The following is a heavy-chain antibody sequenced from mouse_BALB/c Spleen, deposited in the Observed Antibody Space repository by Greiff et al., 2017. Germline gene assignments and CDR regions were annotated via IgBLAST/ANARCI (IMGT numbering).Heavy chain of an antibody. CDR3: ARSDGYYGWFAY. CDR2: IYPGDGDT. D-gene: IGHD2-3*01. Sequence: VKLMESGAELARPGASVKLSCKASGYTFTSYWMQWVKQRPGQGLEWIGAIYPGDGDTRYTQKFKGKATLTADKSSSTAYMQLSSLASEDSAVYYCARSDGYYGWFAYWGQGTLVTVSA. V-gene: IGHV1-87*01. J-gene: IGHJ3*01. CDR1: GYTFTSYW.